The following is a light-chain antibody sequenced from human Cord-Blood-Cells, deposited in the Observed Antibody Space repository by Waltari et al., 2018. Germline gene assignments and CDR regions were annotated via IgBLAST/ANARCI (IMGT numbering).Light chain of an antibody. Sequence: EIVLTQSPATLSLSPGERATLSCRASQSVSSYLAWYQQKPGKAPRPLIYDAYNRATGIPARFSGSGSGTDFTLTISSLEPEDFAVYYCQQRSNWPLTFGGGTKVEIK. J-gene: IGKJ4*01. V-gene: IGKV3-11*01. CDR2: DAY. CDR1: QSVSSY. CDR3: QQRSNWPLT.